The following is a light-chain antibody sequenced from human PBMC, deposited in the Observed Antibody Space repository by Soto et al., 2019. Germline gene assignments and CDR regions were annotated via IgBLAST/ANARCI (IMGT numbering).Light chain of an antibody. CDR2: DAS. V-gene: IGKV1-13*02. CDR1: QGISSA. J-gene: IGKJ4*01. CDR3: KQFKSYPPP. Sequence: AIQLTQSPSSLSASVGDRVTITCRASQGISSALAWYQQKPGKAPKLLIYDASSLESGVPSRFTGSESGTDFTLTISSFKPKDFATYTFKQFKSYPPPFAGGTRV.